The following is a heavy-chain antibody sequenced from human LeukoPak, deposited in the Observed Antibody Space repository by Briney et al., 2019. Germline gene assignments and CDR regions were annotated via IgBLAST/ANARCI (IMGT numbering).Heavy chain of an antibody. D-gene: IGHD4-17*01. Sequence: RSGGSLRLSCAASGFTFSSYAITWVRQAPGKGLEWVSSIRGSGDGTSYADSVKGRFTMSRDNSKNMLYLQMNSLRAEDTAIYYCGRDPNGDYVGAFDFWGQGTLVTVSS. CDR1: GFTFSSYA. V-gene: IGHV3-23*01. CDR2: IRGSGDGT. CDR3: GRDPNGDYVGAFDF. J-gene: IGHJ3*01.